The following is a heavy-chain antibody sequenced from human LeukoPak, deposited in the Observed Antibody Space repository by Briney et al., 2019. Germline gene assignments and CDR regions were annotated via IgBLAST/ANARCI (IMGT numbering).Heavy chain of an antibody. CDR3: ASHYGGNAYFDY. V-gene: IGHV3-53*04. Sequence: GGSLRLSCVASGFTVSSNYMSWVRQAPGKGLEWVSVIYSGGSTYYADSAKGRFTISRHNSKNTLYLQMNSLRAEDTAVYYCASHYGGNAYFDYWGQGTLVTVSS. CDR1: GFTVSSNY. D-gene: IGHD2-15*01. J-gene: IGHJ4*02. CDR2: IYSGGST.